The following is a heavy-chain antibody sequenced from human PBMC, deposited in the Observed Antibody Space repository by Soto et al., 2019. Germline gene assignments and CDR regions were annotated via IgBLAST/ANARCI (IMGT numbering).Heavy chain of an antibody. J-gene: IGHJ4*02. CDR1: GYSFTSHW. V-gene: IGHV5-51*01. D-gene: IGHD2-2*01. Sequence: PGESLKISCKGSGYSFTSHWIGWVRQMPGKGLEWMGIIYPGDSDTRYRPSFQGQVTISADKSIRPAYLQWSSLKASDTAMYYCARVHYCSRSSCSKGNYLDSWAQGTMVPLSS. CDR2: IYPGDSDT. CDR3: ARVHYCSRSSCSKGNYLDS.